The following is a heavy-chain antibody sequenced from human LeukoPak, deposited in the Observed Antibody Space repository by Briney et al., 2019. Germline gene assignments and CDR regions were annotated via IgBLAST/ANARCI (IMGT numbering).Heavy chain of an antibody. J-gene: IGHJ4*02. CDR3: ARDRAATFDY. V-gene: IGHV3-74*01. CDR1: GFTFTSYW. D-gene: IGHD2-15*01. CDR2: INNDGSST. Sequence: GGSLRLSCTASGFTFTSYWMQWVRQAPGEGLVWVSCINNDGSSTNYADSVKGRFTISRDNSKNTLYLQMNSLRAEDTAVYYCARDRAATFDYWGQGTLVTVSS.